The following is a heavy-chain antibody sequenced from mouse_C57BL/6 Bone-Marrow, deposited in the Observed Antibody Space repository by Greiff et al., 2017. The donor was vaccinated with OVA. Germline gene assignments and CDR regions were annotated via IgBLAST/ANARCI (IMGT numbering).Heavy chain of an antibody. J-gene: IGHJ4*01. CDR1: GISITTGNYR. V-gene: IGHV3-5*01. D-gene: IGHD4-1*01. CDR2: IYYSGTI. Sequence: EVKLQESGPGLVKPSQTVFLTCTVTGISITTGNYRWSWIRQFPGNKLEWIGYIYYSGTITYNPSLTSRTTITRDTPKNQVFLEMNSLTAEDTATYYCARDYRSGAMDYWGQGTSVTVSS. CDR3: ARDYRSGAMDY.